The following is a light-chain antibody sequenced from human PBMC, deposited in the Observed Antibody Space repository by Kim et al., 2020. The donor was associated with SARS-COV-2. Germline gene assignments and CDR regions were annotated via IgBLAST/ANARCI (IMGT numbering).Light chain of an antibody. V-gene: IGKV3-11*01. CDR3: QQRSNWPPDT. J-gene: IGKJ2*01. CDR2: DAS. Sequence: PGERATLSCRASQSVSSSLAWYQQKPGQAPRLLIYDASNRATGIPARFSGSGSGTDFTLTISSLEPEDFAVYYCQQRSNWPPDTFGQGTKLEI. CDR1: QSVSSS.